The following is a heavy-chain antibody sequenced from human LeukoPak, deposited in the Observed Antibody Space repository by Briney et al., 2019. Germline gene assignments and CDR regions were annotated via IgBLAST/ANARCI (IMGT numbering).Heavy chain of an antibody. CDR1: GSTFTSHW. CDR2: IYPADSET. V-gene: IGHV5-51*01. J-gene: IGHJ4*01. CDR3: ATPTTGCSSTSCYLRF. D-gene: IGHD2-2*01. Sequence: GESLKISCKDSGSTFTSHWIGWVRQMPGKGLEWMGVIYPADSETTYSPSFQGQVTISADKSISTAYLQWSSLKASDTAMYYCATPTTGCSSTSCYLRFWGHGILVTVSS.